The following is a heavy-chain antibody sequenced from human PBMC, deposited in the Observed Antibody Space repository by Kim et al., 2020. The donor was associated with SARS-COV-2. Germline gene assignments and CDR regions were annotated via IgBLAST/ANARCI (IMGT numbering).Heavy chain of an antibody. Sequence: GGSLRLSCAASGFTFSNAWMSWVRQAPGKGLEWVGRIKSKTDGGTTDYAAPVKGRFTISRDDSKNTLYLQMNSLKTEDTAVYYCTTDFAMTTVTTEYYFDYWGQGTLVTVSS. J-gene: IGHJ4*02. CDR2: IKSKTDGGTT. V-gene: IGHV3-15*01. D-gene: IGHD4-17*01. CDR1: GFTFSNAW. CDR3: TTDFAMTTVTTEYYFDY.